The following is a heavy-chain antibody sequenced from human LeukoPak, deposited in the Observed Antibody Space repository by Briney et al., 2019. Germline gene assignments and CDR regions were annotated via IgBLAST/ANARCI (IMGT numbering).Heavy chain of an antibody. V-gene: IGHV3-30*02. D-gene: IGHD3-9*01. CDR2: IRFDGSNE. J-gene: IGHJ4*02. Sequence: GGSLRLSCAASGFTFSNYAMHWVRQAPGKWLEWVAFIRFDGSNEYYADSVKGRFTISRDNSKNTLSLQINSLSAEDTAVYYCAKGANLRYFDWLHFDYWGQGTLVTVSS. CDR3: AKGANLRYFDWLHFDY. CDR1: GFTFSNYA.